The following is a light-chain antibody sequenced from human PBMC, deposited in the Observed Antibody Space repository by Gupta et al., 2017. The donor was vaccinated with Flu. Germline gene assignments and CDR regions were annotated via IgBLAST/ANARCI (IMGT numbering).Light chain of an antibody. CDR3: QQRSNWLSWT. CDR1: QSVSSY. CDR2: DAS. V-gene: IGKV3-11*01. J-gene: IGKJ1*01. Sequence: ATLSLSPGERATLSCRASQSVSSYLAWYQQKPGQAPRLLIYDASNRATGIPARFSGSGSGTDFTLTISSLEPEDFAVYYCQQRSNWLSWTFGQGTKVEIK.